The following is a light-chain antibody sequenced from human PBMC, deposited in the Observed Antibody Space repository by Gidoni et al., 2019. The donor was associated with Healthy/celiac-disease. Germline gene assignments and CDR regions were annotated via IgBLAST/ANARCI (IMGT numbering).Light chain of an antibody. J-gene: IGKJ3*01. CDR1: QSVSSY. CDR2: DAS. Sequence: EIVLTQSPALLSLSPGERATLSCRASQSVSSYLAWYQQQPGQAPRLLIYDASNRATGIPARFSGSGSGTDFTLTISSLEPEDFAVYYCQQRSNWPFFGPGTKVDIK. CDR3: QQRSNWPF. V-gene: IGKV3-11*01.